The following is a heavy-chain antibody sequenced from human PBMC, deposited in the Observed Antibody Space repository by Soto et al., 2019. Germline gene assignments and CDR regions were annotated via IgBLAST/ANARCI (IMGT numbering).Heavy chain of an antibody. J-gene: IGHJ6*02. CDR3: ARDEEMATIAMGEYDYYYGMDV. CDR1: GFTFGSYS. CDR2: ISSSSSYI. Sequence: SLRLSCAASGFTFGSYSMNWVRQAPGKGLEWVSSISSSSSYIYYADSVKGRFTISRDNAKNSLYLQMNSLRAEDTAVYYWARDEEMATIAMGEYDYYYGMDVWGQGTTVTVSS. D-gene: IGHD3-16*01. V-gene: IGHV3-21*01.